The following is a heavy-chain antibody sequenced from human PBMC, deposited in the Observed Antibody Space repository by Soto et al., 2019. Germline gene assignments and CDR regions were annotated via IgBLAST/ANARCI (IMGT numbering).Heavy chain of an antibody. V-gene: IGHV3-30*18. CDR2: ISYDGSNK. J-gene: IGHJ6*02. Sequence: PGGSLRLSCAASGFTFSSYGMHWVRQAPGKGLEWVAVISYDGSNKYYADSVKGRFTISRDNSKNTLYLQMNSLRAEDTAVYYCAKDRYSSSSSDYYYGMDVWGQGTTVTVSS. CDR1: GFTFSSYG. CDR3: AKDRYSSSSSDYYYGMDV. D-gene: IGHD6-6*01.